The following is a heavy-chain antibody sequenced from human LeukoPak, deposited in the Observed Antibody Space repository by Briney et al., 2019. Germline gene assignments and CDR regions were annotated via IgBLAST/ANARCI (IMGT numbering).Heavy chain of an antibody. CDR3: ATHDGGATWAAEYFQH. J-gene: IGHJ1*01. CDR1: GGSISSSSYY. V-gene: IGHV4-39*01. CDR2: IYYSGST. Sequence: PSETLSLTCTVSGGSISSSSYYWGWIRQPPGKGLEWIATIYYSGSTYYNPSLQSRVTISVDTSKNQFSLKLSSVTAADTAVYYCATHDGGATWAAEYFQHWGQGTLVTVSS. D-gene: IGHD4-23*01.